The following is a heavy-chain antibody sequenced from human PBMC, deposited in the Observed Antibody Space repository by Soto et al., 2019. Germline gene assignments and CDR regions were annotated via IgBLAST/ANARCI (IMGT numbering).Heavy chain of an antibody. D-gene: IGHD4-4*01. CDR2: INSDGSRT. Sequence: GSLRLSCAASGFTFTDYWTHWVRQAPGRGLVWVSRINSDGSRTSYADSVTGRFTISRDNAKNTLYLQMNSLRVEDTALYYCARETYRGFYFDYWGQGTLVTVSS. CDR1: GFTFTDYW. J-gene: IGHJ4*02. CDR3: ARETYRGFYFDY. V-gene: IGHV3-74*01.